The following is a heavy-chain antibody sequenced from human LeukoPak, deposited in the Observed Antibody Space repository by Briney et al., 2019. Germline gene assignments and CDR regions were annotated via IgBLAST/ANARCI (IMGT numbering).Heavy chain of an antibody. CDR1: SGSISSGDYY. Sequence: SQTLSLTCTVSSGSISSGDYYWSWIRQPPGKGLEWIGYIYYSGSTYYNPSLKSRATISVDTSKNQFSLKLSSVTAADTAVYYCARGEEQRWYSYGMDVWGKGTTVTVSS. D-gene: IGHD5-24*01. J-gene: IGHJ6*04. CDR2: IYYSGST. CDR3: ARGEEQRWYSYGMDV. V-gene: IGHV4-30-4*01.